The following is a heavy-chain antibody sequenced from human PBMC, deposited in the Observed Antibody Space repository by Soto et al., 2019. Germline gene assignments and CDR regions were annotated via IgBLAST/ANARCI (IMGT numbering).Heavy chain of an antibody. CDR1: GFTLSSYE. J-gene: IGHJ4*02. CDR2: ISSSGSTI. D-gene: IGHD6-19*01. Sequence: GSLRLSCAASGFTLSSYEMNWVRQAPGKGLEWVSYISSSGSTIYYADSVKGRFTISRDNAKNSLYLQMNSLRAEDTAVYYCARVGSSGWYYFDYWGQGTLVTVSS. V-gene: IGHV3-48*03. CDR3: ARVGSSGWYYFDY.